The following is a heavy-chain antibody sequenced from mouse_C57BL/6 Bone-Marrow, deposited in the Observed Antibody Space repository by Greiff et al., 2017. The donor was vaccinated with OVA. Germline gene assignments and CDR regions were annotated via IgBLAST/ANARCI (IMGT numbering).Heavy chain of an antibody. V-gene: IGHV5-17*01. J-gene: IGHJ4*01. D-gene: IGHD1-1*01. CDR1: GFTFSDYG. CDR2: ISSGSSTI. Sequence: DVMLVESGGGLVKPGGSLKLSCAASGFTFSDYGMHWVRQAPEKGLEWVAYISSGSSTIYYADTVKGRFTISRDNAKNTLFLQMTSLSSEDTAMYYCARRTVVAPYAMDYWGQGTSVTVSS. CDR3: ARRTVVAPYAMDY.